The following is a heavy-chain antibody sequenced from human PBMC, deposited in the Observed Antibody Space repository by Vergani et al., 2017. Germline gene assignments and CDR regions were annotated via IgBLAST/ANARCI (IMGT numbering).Heavy chain of an antibody. CDR1: GYTFNQYG. CDR3: ARGLRLLYNRFDP. CDR2: TWYDGNNK. Sequence: QVQLAESGGGVVQPGRSLRLSCAASGYTFNQYGMHWVRQAPGKGLEWVAVTWYDGNNKQYADSVKGRFTISRDNSKSTMYLQMNSLRDEDTGVYYCARGLRLLYNRFDPWGQGTLVTVSS. J-gene: IGHJ5*02. D-gene: IGHD1-14*01. V-gene: IGHV3-33*01.